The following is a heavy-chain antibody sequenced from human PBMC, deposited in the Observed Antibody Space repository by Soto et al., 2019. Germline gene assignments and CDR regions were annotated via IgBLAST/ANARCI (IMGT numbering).Heavy chain of an antibody. J-gene: IGHJ3*02. CDR3: ARGGSNDWQVALDI. D-gene: IGHD3-9*01. CDR1: GGSFSTYY. V-gene: IGHV4-34*01. CDR2: INHSGNN. Sequence: QLQQWGAGLLKPSETLSLTCVVSGGSFSTYYYNWIRQSPGKGLEWIAEINHSGNNNYSPSLKSRVTMSLDTSKNQFSLKLTSVTAADTAVYYCARGGSNDWQVALDIWGQGTMVTVSS.